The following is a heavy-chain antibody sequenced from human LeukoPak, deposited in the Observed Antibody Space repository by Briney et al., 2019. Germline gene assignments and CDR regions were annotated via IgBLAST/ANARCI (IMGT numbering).Heavy chain of an antibody. CDR3: AKDLDSAYCSSTSCYTRRGMDV. Sequence: GGSLRLSCAASGFIVSDNYMSWVRQAPGKGLEWVSVIYNGGSTYYTDSVKGRFTISRDNSKNTLYLQMNSLRLEDTAVYYCAKDLDSAYCSSTSCYTRRGMDVWGQGTTVTVSS. CDR1: GFIVSDNY. J-gene: IGHJ6*02. V-gene: IGHV3-66*01. D-gene: IGHD2-2*02. CDR2: IYNGGST.